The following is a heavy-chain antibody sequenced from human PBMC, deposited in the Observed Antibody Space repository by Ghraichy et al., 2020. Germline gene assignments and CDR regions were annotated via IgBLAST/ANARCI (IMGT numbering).Heavy chain of an antibody. Sequence: GGSLRLSCAASGFILSSYGMNWVRQAPGKGLEWVSHISGGGSTIYYADSVRGRFTISRDNAKNALYLQVNSLRAEDTAVYYCARALRPNYDMLTGYYFDRWGQGTLVTVSS. CDR3: ARALRPNYDMLTGYYFDR. J-gene: IGHJ4*02. CDR1: GFILSSYG. CDR2: ISGGGSTI. V-gene: IGHV3-48*01. D-gene: IGHD3-9*01.